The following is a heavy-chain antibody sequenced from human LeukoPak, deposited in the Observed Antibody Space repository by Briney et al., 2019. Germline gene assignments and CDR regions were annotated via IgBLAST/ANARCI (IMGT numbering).Heavy chain of an antibody. CDR2: ITGDGGIT. Sequence: GGSLRLSSADPGFRLDNYAMHCVRHAPGKGLEWVSLITGDGGITYYADSVKGRFTISRDNSKNSLYLQMNSLRTEDTAFYYCIGDPGGGQGTLVTVSS. CDR1: GFRLDNYA. CDR3: IGDPG. J-gene: IGHJ4*02. V-gene: IGHV3-43*02. D-gene: IGHD4-17*01.